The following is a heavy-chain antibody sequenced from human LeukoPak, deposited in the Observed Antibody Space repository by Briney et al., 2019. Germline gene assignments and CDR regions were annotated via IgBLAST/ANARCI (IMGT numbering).Heavy chain of an antibody. Sequence: PSETLSLTCTVSGGSISSYYWSWIRQPPGKGLEWIGYIYYSGSTNYNPSLKSRVTISVDTSKNQFSLKLSSVTAADTAVYYCARAAWNDKGYYFDYWGQGTLVTVSS. CDR1: GGSISSYY. CDR3: ARAAWNDKGYYFDY. D-gene: IGHD1-1*01. V-gene: IGHV4-59*01. CDR2: IYYSGST. J-gene: IGHJ4*02.